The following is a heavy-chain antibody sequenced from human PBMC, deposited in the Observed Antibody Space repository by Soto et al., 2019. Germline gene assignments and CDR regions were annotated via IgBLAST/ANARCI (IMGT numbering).Heavy chain of an antibody. Sequence: DVKLVESGGGLVQPGGSLRLSCAASGFTVSSSYMSWVRQAPGKGLEWVSVIYIGGTSYYADSVRGRFTISRHNSENTIYLQMNSLRAEDTAVYYCARDLRLVGFGEFDLWGRGTLVTVSS. CDR1: GFTVSSSY. CDR2: IYIGGTS. J-gene: IGHJ2*01. D-gene: IGHD3-10*01. V-gene: IGHV3-53*04. CDR3: ARDLRLVGFGEFDL.